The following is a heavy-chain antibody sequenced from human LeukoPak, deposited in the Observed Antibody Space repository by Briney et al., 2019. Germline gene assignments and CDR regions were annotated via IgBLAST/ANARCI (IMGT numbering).Heavy chain of an antibody. V-gene: IGHV4-59*04. Sequence: SETLSLTCAVYGGSFSGYYWSWIRQPPGKGLEWIAYINYSGSTYYNPSLKSRVTISVDTSRNQFSLKLSSVTAADTAFYYCAEAYCSGGSCYPFDYWGQGTLVTVSS. CDR1: GGSFSGYY. CDR3: AEAYCSGGSCYPFDY. CDR2: INYSGST. J-gene: IGHJ4*02. D-gene: IGHD2-15*01.